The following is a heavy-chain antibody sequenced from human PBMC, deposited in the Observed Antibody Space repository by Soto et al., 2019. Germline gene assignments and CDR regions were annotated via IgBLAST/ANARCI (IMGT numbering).Heavy chain of an antibody. Sequence: QVQLVQSGAEVKKPGASVKVSCKASGYTFTSYGISWVRQAPGQGLEWMGWISAYNGNTNYAQKLQGRVTMTTDTSTSTDYMELRSLRSDDTAVYYCASNGGSYGSRGWYFDLWGRGTLVTVSS. CDR2: ISAYNGNT. V-gene: IGHV1-18*04. D-gene: IGHD2-8*01. CDR3: ASNGGSYGSRGWYFDL. J-gene: IGHJ2*01. CDR1: GYTFTSYG.